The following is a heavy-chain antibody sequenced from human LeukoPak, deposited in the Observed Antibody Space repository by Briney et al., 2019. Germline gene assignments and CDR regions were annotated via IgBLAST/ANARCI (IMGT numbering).Heavy chain of an antibody. CDR3: ARDSPGGTMIVVSFDY. D-gene: IGHD3-22*01. J-gene: IGHJ4*02. Sequence: GASVKVSCKASGYTFASYGISWVRQAPGQGLEWMGWISAYNGNTNYAQKLQGRVTMTTDTSTSTAYMELRSLRSDDTAVYYCARDSPGGTMIVVSFDYWGQGTLVTVSS. CDR1: GYTFASYG. V-gene: IGHV1-18*01. CDR2: ISAYNGNT.